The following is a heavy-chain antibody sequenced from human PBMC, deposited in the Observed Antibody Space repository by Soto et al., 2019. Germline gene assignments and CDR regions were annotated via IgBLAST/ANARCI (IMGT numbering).Heavy chain of an antibody. CDR3: ARVPRDYYYDSSGYYCYFDY. J-gene: IGHJ4*02. Sequence: SETLSLTCSVSGGTINSGDYFWSWIRQPPGKGLEWIGYIYYSGSTYYNPSLKSRVTISVDTSKNQFSLKLSSVTAADTAVYYCARVPRDYYYDSSGYYCYFDYWGQGTLVTVSS. V-gene: IGHV4-30-4*01. CDR2: IYYSGST. CDR1: GGTINSGDYF. D-gene: IGHD3-22*01.